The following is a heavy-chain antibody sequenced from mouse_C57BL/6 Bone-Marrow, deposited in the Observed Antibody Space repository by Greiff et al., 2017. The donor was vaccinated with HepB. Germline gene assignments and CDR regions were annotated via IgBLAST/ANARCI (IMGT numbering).Heavy chain of an antibody. Sequence: LKQPGAELVKPGASVKLSCKASGYTFTSYWMHWVKQRPGQGLEWIGMIHPNSGSTNYNEKFKSKATLTVDKSSSTAYMQLSSLTSEDSAVYYCARYGSRRGFAYWGQGTLVTVSA. D-gene: IGHD1-1*01. CDR2: IHPNSGST. J-gene: IGHJ3*01. CDR3: ARYGSRRGFAY. CDR1: GYTFTSYW. V-gene: IGHV1-64*01.